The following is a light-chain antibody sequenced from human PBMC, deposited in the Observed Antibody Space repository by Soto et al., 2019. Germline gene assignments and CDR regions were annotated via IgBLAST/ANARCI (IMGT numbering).Light chain of an antibody. CDR2: GAF. J-gene: IGKJ1*01. Sequence: EIVMTQSPVTLSVSPGERVTLSCRASQSVSSNLAWYQQKPGQAPSLLIYGAFTRATGIPARFSGTGSGTEFTLSISRLEPEDFAMYYCQQYNNWPVFGQGTKVDNK. V-gene: IGKV3-15*01. CDR3: QQYNNWPV. CDR1: QSVSSN.